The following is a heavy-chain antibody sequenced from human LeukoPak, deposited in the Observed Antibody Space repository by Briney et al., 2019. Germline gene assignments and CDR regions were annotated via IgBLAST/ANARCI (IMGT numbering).Heavy chain of an antibody. V-gene: IGHV3-9*01. CDR1: GFTFDDYA. J-gene: IGHJ4*02. Sequence: GGSLRLSCAASGFTFDDYAMHWVRQAPGKGLEWVSGISWNSGSIGYADSVKGRFTISRDNAKNSLYLQMNSLRAEDTAVYYCAKGGYQLLYLYYFDYWGQGTLVTVSS. CDR3: AKGGYQLLYLYYFDY. CDR2: ISWNSGSI. D-gene: IGHD2-2*02.